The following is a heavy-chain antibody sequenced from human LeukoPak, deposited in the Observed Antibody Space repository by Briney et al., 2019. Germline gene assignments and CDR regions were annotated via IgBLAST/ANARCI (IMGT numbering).Heavy chain of an antibody. CDR2: IRQDGDLK. J-gene: IGHJ4*02. CDR1: GFTFSSYW. V-gene: IGHV3-7*01. Sequence: GGSLRLSCTGSGFTFSSYWMSWVRQAPGKGLEWVTNIRQDGDLKHYVDSVRGRFTISRDNAENSLYLQMNSLRAEDTAIYYCAREIVGTIKSYFDYWGQGTLVTASS. D-gene: IGHD1-26*01. CDR3: AREIVGTIKSYFDY.